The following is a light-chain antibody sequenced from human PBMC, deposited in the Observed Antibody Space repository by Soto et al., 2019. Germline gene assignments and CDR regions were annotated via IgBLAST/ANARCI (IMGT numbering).Light chain of an antibody. CDR3: QQYNSYS. V-gene: IGKV3D-15*01. CDR1: QSVSIN. J-gene: IGKJ1*01. Sequence: EIVMTQSPATLSVSPGERATLSCRASQSVSINLAWYQQKPGQAPRLLIYGASNRATGIPDRFSGSGSGTEFTLTISSLQPDDFATYYCQQYNSYSFGQGTKVDIK. CDR2: GAS.